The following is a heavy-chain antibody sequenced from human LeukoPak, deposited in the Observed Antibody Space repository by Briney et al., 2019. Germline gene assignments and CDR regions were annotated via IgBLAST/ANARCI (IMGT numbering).Heavy chain of an antibody. J-gene: IGHJ3*02. D-gene: IGHD6-19*01. V-gene: IGHV1-8*01. CDR3: AIISAWYLHGRAFDM. CDR2: MNPYSGNT. CDR1: GYAFTGYD. Sequence: ASVKVSCKTSGYAFTGYDIHWVRQAPGQGVEGVGWMNPYSGNTGYAQKFQGRVTLTSDTSTRTGYIELSGLRFDATAVYYCAIISAWYLHGRAFDMWGQGTMVRVSS.